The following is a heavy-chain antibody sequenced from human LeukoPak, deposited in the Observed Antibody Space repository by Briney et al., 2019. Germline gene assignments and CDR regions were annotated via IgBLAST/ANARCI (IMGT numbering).Heavy chain of an antibody. D-gene: IGHD6-19*01. CDR2: IYTSGST. CDR1: GGSISSSSYY. Sequence: SETLSLTCTVFGGSISSSSYYWGWIRQPPGKGLEWIGRIYTSGSTNYNPSLKSRVTMSVDTSKNQFSLKLSSVTAADTAVYYCASMGAVAGLGYYYGMDVWGQGTTVTVSS. J-gene: IGHJ6*02. CDR3: ASMGAVAGLGYYYGMDV. V-gene: IGHV4-39*07.